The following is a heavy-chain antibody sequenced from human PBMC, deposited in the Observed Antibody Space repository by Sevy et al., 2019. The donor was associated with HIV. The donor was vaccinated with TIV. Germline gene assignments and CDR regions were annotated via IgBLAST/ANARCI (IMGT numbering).Heavy chain of an antibody. V-gene: IGHV4-34*01. CDR3: ASVGTYSSSLAVAGTS. D-gene: IGHD6-19*01. J-gene: IGHJ5*02. CDR2: INHSGST. CDR1: GGSFSGYY. Sequence: SETLSLTCAVYGGSFSGYYWSWMRQPPGKGLEWIGEINHSGSTNYNPSLKSRVTISVDTSKNQFSLKLSSVTAADTAVYYCASVGTYSSSLAVAGTSWGQGTLVTVSS.